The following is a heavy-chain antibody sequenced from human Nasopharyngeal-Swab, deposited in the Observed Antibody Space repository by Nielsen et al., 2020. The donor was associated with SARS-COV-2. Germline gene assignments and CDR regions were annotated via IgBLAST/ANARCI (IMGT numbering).Heavy chain of an antibody. D-gene: IGHD6-13*01. V-gene: IGHV3-9*01. Sequence: GGSLRLSCAASGFTFDDYAMHWVRQAPGKGLEWVSGISWNSGSIGYADSVKGRFTISRDNAQNSLYLQMNSLRAEDTALYYCAKDAVRHSTASSSWYTWFDPWGQGTLVTVSS. J-gene: IGHJ5*02. CDR2: ISWNSGSI. CDR3: AKDAVRHSTASSSWYTWFDP. CDR1: GFTFDDYA.